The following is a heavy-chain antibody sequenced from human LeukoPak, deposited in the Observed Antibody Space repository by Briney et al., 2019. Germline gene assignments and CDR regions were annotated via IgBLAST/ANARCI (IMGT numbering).Heavy chain of an antibody. CDR3: VKERGVLRYFDWLLSKRPQDAFDI. V-gene: IGHV3-64D*06. CDR1: GFTFSSYA. Sequence: GGSLRLSCSASGFTFSSYAMHWVRQAPGKGLEYVSAISSNGGSTYYADSVKGRFTISRDNSKNTLDLQMSSLRAEDTAVYYCVKERGVLRYFDWLLSKRPQDAFDIWGQGTMVTVSS. CDR2: ISSNGGST. D-gene: IGHD3-9*01. J-gene: IGHJ3*02.